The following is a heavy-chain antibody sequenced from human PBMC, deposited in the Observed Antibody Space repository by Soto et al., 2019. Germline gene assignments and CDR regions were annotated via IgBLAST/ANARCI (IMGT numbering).Heavy chain of an antibody. CDR2: IIPIFGTA. Sequence: QVQLVQSGAEVKKPGASVKVSCKASGNTFTSYGISWVRQAPGQGLEWMGGIIPIFGTANYAQKFQGRVTITADESTSTAYMELSSLRSEDTAVYYCAREGDGYNSIGFDYWGQGTLVTVSS. J-gene: IGHJ4*02. CDR1: GNTFTSYG. D-gene: IGHD5-12*01. V-gene: IGHV1-69*13. CDR3: AREGDGYNSIGFDY.